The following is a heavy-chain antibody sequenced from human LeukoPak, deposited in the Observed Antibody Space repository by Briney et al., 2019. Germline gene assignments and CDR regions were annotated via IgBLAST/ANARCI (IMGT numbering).Heavy chain of an antibody. D-gene: IGHD3-16*01. CDR1: GGTFSSYA. CDR2: IIPIFGTA. V-gene: IGHV1-69*05. J-gene: IGHJ4*02. CDR3: ARDFFMITFGGAIGY. Sequence: SVKVSCKASGGTFSSYAISWVRQAPGQGLEWMGGIIPIFGTANYARKFQGRVTITTDESTSTAYMELSSLRSEDTAVYYCARDFFMITFGGAIGYWGQGTLVTVSS.